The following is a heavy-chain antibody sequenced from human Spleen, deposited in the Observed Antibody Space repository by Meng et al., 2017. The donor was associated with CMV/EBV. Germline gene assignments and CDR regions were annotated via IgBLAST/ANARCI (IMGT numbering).Heavy chain of an antibody. CDR3: ARGRHDTDAFDI. CDR1: GFAFGIYC. CDR2: INPSGGST. V-gene: IGHV1-46*01. Sequence: ASVKVSCKASGFAFGIYCIHWVRQAPGQGLEWMGMINPSGGSTTYARNFQGRFTMTRDTSTSTVYMELSSLRSEDTAVYYCARGRHDTDAFDIWGQGTMVTVSS. J-gene: IGHJ3*02.